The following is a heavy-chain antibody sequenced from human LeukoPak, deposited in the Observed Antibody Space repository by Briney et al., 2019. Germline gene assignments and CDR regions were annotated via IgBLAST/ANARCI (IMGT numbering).Heavy chain of an antibody. V-gene: IGHV1-18*01. CDR3: ARDYYDTSGYFYGSNY. D-gene: IGHD3-22*01. J-gene: IGHJ4*02. CDR1: GYTFTSYA. Sequence: ASVKVSCKASGYTFTSYAITWVRQAPGQGLEWMGWISVYSGNTHYAQKLQGRVTMTTDRSTTTVYMELRSLRSDDTAVYYCARDYYDTSGYFYGSNYWGQGTLVTVSS. CDR2: ISVYSGNT.